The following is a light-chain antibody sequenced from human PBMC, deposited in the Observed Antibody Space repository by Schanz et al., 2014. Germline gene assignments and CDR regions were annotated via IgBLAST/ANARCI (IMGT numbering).Light chain of an antibody. CDR1: ISS. J-gene: IGLJ1*01. CDR3: SSYTSTSTLV. Sequence: QSALTQPASVSGSPGQSITMSCTGTISSVSWYQQHPGKAPTLMILGGTTRPSGVSDRFSGSKSGDTASLTISGLQAEDEADYYCSSYTSTSTLVFGTGTKLTVL. CDR2: GGT. V-gene: IGLV2-14*02.